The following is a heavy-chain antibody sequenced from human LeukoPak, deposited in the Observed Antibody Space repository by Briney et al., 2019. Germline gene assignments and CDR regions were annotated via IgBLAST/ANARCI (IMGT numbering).Heavy chain of an antibody. CDR3: ARVYLERLTAGYFDH. V-gene: IGHV3-66*01. CDR2: IYNGDMT. J-gene: IGHJ4*02. Sequence: PGGSLRLSCAASGLTVSSNYMSWVRQAPGKGLEWLSVIYNGDMTYYADSVKGRFTISRDNSKSTLYLQMNSLRDDDSAAYFCARVYLERLTAGYFDHWGQGTQVTVSP. CDR1: GLTVSSNY. D-gene: IGHD2-8*01.